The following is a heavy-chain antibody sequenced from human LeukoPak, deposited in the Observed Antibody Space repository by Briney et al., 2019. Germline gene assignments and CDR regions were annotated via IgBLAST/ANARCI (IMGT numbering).Heavy chain of an antibody. CDR1: GFAFSSYP. Sequence: GGSLRLSCAASGFAFSSYPMHWVRQAPAKGLEYVSAINSNGDSTYYANSVKGRFTISRDNSKNTLYLQMGSLRAEDMAMYYCARVGYCSSTSCFTNFFDYWGQGTLVTVSS. CDR2: INSNGDST. CDR3: ARVGYCSSTSCFTNFFDY. V-gene: IGHV3-64*01. J-gene: IGHJ4*02. D-gene: IGHD2-2*01.